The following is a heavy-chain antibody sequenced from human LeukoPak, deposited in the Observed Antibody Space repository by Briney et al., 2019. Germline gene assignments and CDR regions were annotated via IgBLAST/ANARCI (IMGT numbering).Heavy chain of an antibody. V-gene: IGHV4-59*01. CDR3: ARELVVPAATQYYYYGMDV. D-gene: IGHD2-2*01. J-gene: IGHJ6*02. CDR2: IYYSGST. Sequence: SETLSLTCTVSGGSISSYYWSWIRQPPWKGLEWIGYIYYSGSTNYNPSLKSRVTISVDTSKNQFSLKLSSVTAADTAVYYCARELVVPAATQYYYYGMDVWGQGTTVTVSS. CDR1: GGSISSYY.